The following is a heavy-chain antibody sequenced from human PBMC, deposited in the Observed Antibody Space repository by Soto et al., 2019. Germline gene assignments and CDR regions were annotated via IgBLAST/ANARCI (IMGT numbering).Heavy chain of an antibody. J-gene: IGHJ4*02. D-gene: IGHD6-13*01. CDR3: VRALSSAAGLYFDY. V-gene: IGHV5-51*01. CDR1: GYSFTSYW. Sequence: PGESLKISCKGSGYSFTSYWIGWVRQMPGKGLEWMGIIYPGDSDTRYSPSFQGQVTISVDTSNNQFSLRLSSLTAADTAVYYCVRALSSAAGLYFDYWGQGTLVTVSS. CDR2: IYPGDSDT.